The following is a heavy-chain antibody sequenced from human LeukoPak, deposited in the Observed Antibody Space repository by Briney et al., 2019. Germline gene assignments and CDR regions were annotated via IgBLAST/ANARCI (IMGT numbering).Heavy chain of an antibody. Sequence: SETLSLTCTVSGGSISSSSYYWGWIRQPPGKGLEWLGSIYYSGTPYYNPSLKSRVTISVDTSKNQFSLKLSSVTAADTAVYYCARPGPGAVEVYFDYWGQGSLVTVSS. V-gene: IGHV4-39*01. D-gene: IGHD3-10*01. J-gene: IGHJ4*02. CDR1: GGSISSSSYY. CDR3: ARPGPGAVEVYFDY. CDR2: IYYSGTP.